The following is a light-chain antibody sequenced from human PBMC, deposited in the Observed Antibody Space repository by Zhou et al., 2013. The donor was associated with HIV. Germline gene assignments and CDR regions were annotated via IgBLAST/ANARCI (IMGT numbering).Light chain of an antibody. Sequence: EIVLTQSPATLSLSPGERATLSCRASQSVSSYLAWYQQKPGQAPRLLINAGSTRATGIPARFSGSGSGTEFTLTISSLLSEDFAVYYCQQYNNWPVTFGQGTRLEIK. CDR1: QSVSSY. J-gene: IGKJ5*01. CDR2: AGS. V-gene: IGKV3-15*01. CDR3: QQYNNWPVT.